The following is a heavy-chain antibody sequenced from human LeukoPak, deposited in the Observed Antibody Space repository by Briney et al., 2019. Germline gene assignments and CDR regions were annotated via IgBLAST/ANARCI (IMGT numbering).Heavy chain of an antibody. J-gene: IGHJ5*02. V-gene: IGHV4-59*13. CDR1: GGSISSYY. Sequence: KASETLSLTCTVSGGSISSYYWSWIRQPPGKGLEWIGYIYYSGSTNYNPSLKSRVTISVDTSKNQFSLKLSSVTAADTAVYYCARARITIRSGNWFDPWGQGTLVTVSS. D-gene: IGHD3-9*01. CDR2: IYYSGST. CDR3: ARARITIRSGNWFDP.